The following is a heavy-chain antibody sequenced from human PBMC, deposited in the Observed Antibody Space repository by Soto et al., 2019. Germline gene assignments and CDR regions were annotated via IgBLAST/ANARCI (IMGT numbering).Heavy chain of an antibody. D-gene: IGHD6-13*01. J-gene: IGHJ6*02. CDR1: GYSFTSYC. V-gene: IGHV5-51*01. CDR3: ARHTRGIAAAGTDYYYGMDV. CDR2: IYPGDSDT. Sequence: PGESLKISCKGSGYSFTSYCIGWVRQMPGKGLEWMGIIYPGDSDTRYSPSFQGQVTISADKSISTAYLQWSSLKASDTAMYYCARHTRGIAAAGTDYYYGMDVWGQGTTVTVS.